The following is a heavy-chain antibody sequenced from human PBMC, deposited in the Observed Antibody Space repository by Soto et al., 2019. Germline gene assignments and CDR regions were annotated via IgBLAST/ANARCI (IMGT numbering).Heavy chain of an antibody. V-gene: IGHV1-18*01. J-gene: IGHJ3*02. CDR3: ARDVRVYDSRGPVERPQRNDFFAI. CDR1: GYTFTSYG. D-gene: IGHD3-22*01. Sequence: ASVKVSCKASGYTFTSYGISWVRQAPGQGLEWMGWISAYNGNTNYAQKLQGRVTMTTDTSTSTAYMELRSLRSDDTAVSYCARDVRVYDSRGPVERPQRNDFFAIWGHGTMVTVS. CDR2: ISAYNGNT.